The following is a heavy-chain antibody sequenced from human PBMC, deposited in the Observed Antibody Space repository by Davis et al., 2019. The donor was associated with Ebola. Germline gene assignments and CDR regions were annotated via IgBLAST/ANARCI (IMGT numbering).Heavy chain of an antibody. CDR3: ARDSFRELPV. CDR1: GYTFTSYY. J-gene: IGHJ6*02. V-gene: IGHV1-46*01. CDR2: INPSGGST. D-gene: IGHD3-10*01. Sequence: ASVKVSCKASGYTFTSYYMHWVRQAPGQGLEWMGIINPSGGSTSYAQKLQGRVTMTTDTSTSTAYMELRSLRSDDTAVYYCARDSFRELPVWGQGTTVTVSS.